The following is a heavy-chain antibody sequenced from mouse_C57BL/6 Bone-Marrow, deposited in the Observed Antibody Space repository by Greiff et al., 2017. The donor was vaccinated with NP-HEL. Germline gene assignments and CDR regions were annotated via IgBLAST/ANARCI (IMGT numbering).Heavy chain of an antibody. V-gene: IGHV2-6-1*01. Sequence: VKLVESGPGLVAPSQSLSITCTVSGFSLTSYGVHWVRQPPGKGLEWLVVIWSDGSTTYNSALKSRLSISKDNSKSQVFLKMNSLQTDDTAMYYCARQGFIYYYGSSYAMDYWGQGTSVTVSS. J-gene: IGHJ4*01. CDR2: IWSDGST. CDR3: ARQGFIYYYGSSYAMDY. CDR1: GFSLTSYG. D-gene: IGHD1-1*01.